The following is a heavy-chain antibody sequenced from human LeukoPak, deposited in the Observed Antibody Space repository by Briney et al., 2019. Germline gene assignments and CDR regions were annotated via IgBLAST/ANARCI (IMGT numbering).Heavy chain of an antibody. CDR3: TTDTEPFLRDSSGYIEDD. CDR2: IKSKTDGGTT. V-gene: IGHV3-15*01. J-gene: IGHJ4*02. CDR1: GFTFSNAW. D-gene: IGHD3-22*01. Sequence: PGGSLRLSCAASGFTFSNAWMSWVRQAPGKGLEWVGRIKSKTDGGTTDYAAPVKGRFTISRDDSKNTLYLQMNSLKTEDTAVYYCTTDTEPFLRDSSGYIEDDWGQGTLVTVSS.